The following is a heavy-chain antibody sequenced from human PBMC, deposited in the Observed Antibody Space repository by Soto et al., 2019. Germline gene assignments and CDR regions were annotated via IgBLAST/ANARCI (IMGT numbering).Heavy chain of an antibody. CDR3: TSRYYYDSSGYHLFDY. CDR2: IRSKANSYAT. Sequence: GGSLRLSCAASGVTFCGSAMHWVRQASGKGLEWVGRIRSKANSYATAYAASVKGRFTISRDDSKNTAYLQMNSLKTEDTAVYYCTSRYYYDSSGYHLFDYWGQGTLVTVSS. CDR1: GVTFCGSA. D-gene: IGHD3-22*01. V-gene: IGHV3-73*01. J-gene: IGHJ4*02.